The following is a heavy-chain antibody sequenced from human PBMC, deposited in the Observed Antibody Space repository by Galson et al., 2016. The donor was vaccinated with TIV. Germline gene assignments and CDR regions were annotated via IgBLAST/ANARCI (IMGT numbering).Heavy chain of an antibody. Sequence: YIYYTGRTDYNPSLKGRVSISVDMSKDQFSLNLSSLTAADTAVYFCAREGYSFGVYFYGMNVWGQGTTVTVSS. CDR3: AREGYSFGVYFYGMNV. D-gene: IGHD5-18*01. J-gene: IGHJ6*02. CDR2: IYYTGRT. V-gene: IGHV4-30-4*01.